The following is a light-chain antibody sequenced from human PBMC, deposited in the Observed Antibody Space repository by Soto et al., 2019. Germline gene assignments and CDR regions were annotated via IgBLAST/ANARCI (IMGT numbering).Light chain of an antibody. Sequence: QSALTQPPSVSGSPGQSVTISCTATSSDVGYYNRVSWYQQPPGTAPKLMIYEVTNRPSGVPDRFSGTKSGNTASLTISGLQAEDEADYYCSSYTTDTTLVFGGGTKVTVL. CDR3: SSYTTDTTLV. V-gene: IGLV2-18*02. CDR1: SSDVGYYNR. CDR2: EVT. J-gene: IGLJ2*01.